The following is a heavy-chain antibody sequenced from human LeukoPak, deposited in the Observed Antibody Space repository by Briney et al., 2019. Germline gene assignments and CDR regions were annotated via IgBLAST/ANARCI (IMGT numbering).Heavy chain of an antibody. CDR2: ISNSGDTP. D-gene: IGHD5-24*01. Sequence: GGSLRLSCAASGFTFSSYAMSWVRQAPGKGLEWVSAISNSGDTPYYADSVKGRFTIPRDNSKNTLYLQMNSLRAEDTAVYYCARFPCDGYSFPWCYFDYWGQGTLVTVSS. V-gene: IGHV3-23*01. CDR3: ARFPCDGYSFPWCYFDY. J-gene: IGHJ4*02. CDR1: GFTFSSYA.